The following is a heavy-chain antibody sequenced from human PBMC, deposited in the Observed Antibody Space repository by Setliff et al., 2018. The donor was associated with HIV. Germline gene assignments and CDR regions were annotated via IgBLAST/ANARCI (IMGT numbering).Heavy chain of an antibody. Sequence: ASVKVSCKASDYTFTNYGITWVRLAPGQGLEWLGWISGYNGNTEYAQKYQGRVNMTTDTSTSTAYLELRSLSSDDTAIYYCARDRPYMFRGASPQYYYGMDVWGQGTTVTVSS. J-gene: IGHJ6*02. CDR1: DYTFTNYG. D-gene: IGHD3-10*02. CDR2: ISGYNGNT. V-gene: IGHV1-18*01. CDR3: ARDRPYMFRGASPQYYYGMDV.